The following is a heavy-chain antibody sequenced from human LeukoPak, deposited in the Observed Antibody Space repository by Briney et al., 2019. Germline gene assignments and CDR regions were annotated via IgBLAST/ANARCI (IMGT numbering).Heavy chain of an antibody. V-gene: IGHV3-11*01. CDR3: ARRVVVTAIDY. CDR1: GFTFSDYY. Sequence: RGSLRLSCAASGFTFSDYYMSWIRQAPGKGLEWVSYISSSGSTIYYADSVKGRFTISRDNAKNSLYLQMNSLRAEDTAVYYCARRVVVTAIDYWGQGTLVTVSS. J-gene: IGHJ4*02. D-gene: IGHD2-21*02. CDR2: ISSSGSTI.